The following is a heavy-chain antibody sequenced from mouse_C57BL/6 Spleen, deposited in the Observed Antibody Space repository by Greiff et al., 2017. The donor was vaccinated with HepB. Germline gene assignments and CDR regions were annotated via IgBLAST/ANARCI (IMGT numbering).Heavy chain of an antibody. CDR3: ARGNWDGEWYFDV. D-gene: IGHD4-1*01. J-gene: IGHJ1*03. V-gene: IGHV1-59*01. Sequence: VQLQQSGAELVRPGTSVKLSCKASGYTFTSYWMHWVKQRPGQGLEWIGVIDPSDSYTNYNQKFKGKATLTVDTSSSTAYMQLSSLTSEDSAVYYCARGNWDGEWYFDVWGTGTTVTVSS. CDR1: GYTFTSYW. CDR2: IDPSDSYT.